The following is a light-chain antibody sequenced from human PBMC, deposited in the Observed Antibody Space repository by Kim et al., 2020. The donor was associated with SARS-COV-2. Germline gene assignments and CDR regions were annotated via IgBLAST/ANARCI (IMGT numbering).Light chain of an antibody. J-gene: IGKJ2*01. V-gene: IGKV1-33*01. Sequence: SAAVGDRVTITCQASQDITKYLNWYPHKPGKAPNRLTYDAANVKTGVPSRFSGSGSGTDFSFTISSLQPEDIATYYCQQYNNLPRTFGQGTKLEIK. CDR3: QQYNNLPRT. CDR2: DAA. CDR1: QDITKY.